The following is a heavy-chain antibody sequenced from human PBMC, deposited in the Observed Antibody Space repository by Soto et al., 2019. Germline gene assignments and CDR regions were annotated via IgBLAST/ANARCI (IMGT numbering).Heavy chain of an antibody. CDR3: ARHHYDDSRTLFPPGY. CDR1: GGSISSTSYY. Sequence: QLRLQESGPRLVKPSETLSLTCTVSGGSISSTSYYWGWTRQPPGKGLEWIGIIYYSGSTYYNPSLKSPVTISVDTSKNQFSLNLNSVTAADTAVYYCARHHYDDSRTLFPPGYWGQGTLVTVSS. V-gene: IGHV4-39*01. J-gene: IGHJ4*02. D-gene: IGHD3-10*01. CDR2: IYYSGST.